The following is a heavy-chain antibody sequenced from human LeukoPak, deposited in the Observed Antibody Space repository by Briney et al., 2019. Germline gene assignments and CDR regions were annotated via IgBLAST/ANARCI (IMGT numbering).Heavy chain of an antibody. D-gene: IGHD3-9*01. V-gene: IGHV4-39*01. CDR2: IYYSGSA. CDR3: ARPKVYYDILAGYYPRREVDY. Sequence: KPSETLSLTCTVSGGSISGSSYYWGWIRQPPGKVLGWIGSIYYSGSAYYNPSLKSRVTISVDTSKTPFSLKLSSVTAADTAFYSSARPKVYYDILAGYYPRREVDYWGQGTLATVSS. J-gene: IGHJ4*02. CDR1: GGSISGSSYY.